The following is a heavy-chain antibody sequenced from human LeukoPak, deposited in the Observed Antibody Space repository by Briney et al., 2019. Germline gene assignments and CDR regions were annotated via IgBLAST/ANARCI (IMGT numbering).Heavy chain of an antibody. V-gene: IGHV3-23*01. J-gene: IGHJ6*02. CDR2: ISDSSDRT. CDR1: GFTFTSYA. Sequence: AGGSLRLSCAASGFTFTSYAMSWVRQAPGKGLEWVSTISDSSDRTYYADPVKGRFTISRDNSKNTLYLQMNSLRAEDTAVYSCALCRLPFYGMDVWGQGTTVTVSS. CDR3: ALCRLPFYGMDV. D-gene: IGHD2-2*01.